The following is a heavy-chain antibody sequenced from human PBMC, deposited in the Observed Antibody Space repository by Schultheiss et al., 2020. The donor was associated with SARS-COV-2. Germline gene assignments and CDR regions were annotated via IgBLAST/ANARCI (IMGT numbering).Heavy chain of an antibody. Sequence: GGSLRLSCAASGFTFIYYYMNGVRQAPGKGLEWVSAISGSGGSTYYADSVKGRFTISRDNAKNSLYLQMNSLRAEDTAVYYCASLPPRYYYYMDVWGKGTTVTVSS. CDR3: ASLPPRYYYYMDV. J-gene: IGHJ6*03. CDR2: ISGSGGST. CDR1: GFTFIYYY. V-gene: IGHV3-11*01.